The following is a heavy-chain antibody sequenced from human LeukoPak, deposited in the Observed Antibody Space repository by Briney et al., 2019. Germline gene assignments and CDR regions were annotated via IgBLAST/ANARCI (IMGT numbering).Heavy chain of an antibody. CDR2: ISYDGSNN. V-gene: IGHV3-30-3*01. D-gene: IGHD1-26*01. CDR3: ARGRGSYLLRDAEYFQY. Sequence: GRSLRLSCAASGFTFSTYAMHWVRQAPGKGLEWVAIISYDGSNNFYADSVKGRFTISRDNSKNTLHLQTNSLRAEDTAVYYCARGRGSYLLRDAEYFQYWGQGTLVTVSS. J-gene: IGHJ1*01. CDR1: GFTFSTYA.